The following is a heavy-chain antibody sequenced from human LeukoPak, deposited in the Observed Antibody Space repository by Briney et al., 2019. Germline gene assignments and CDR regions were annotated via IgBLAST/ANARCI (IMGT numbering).Heavy chain of an antibody. J-gene: IGHJ5*02. CDR3: AGDEPIIVVVPAAVNWFDP. CDR2: ISPNRGGT. V-gene: IGHV1-2*06. Sequence: ASVKVYCNASGYTFTGYYMRWVRQAPGPGLEWMGRISPNRGGTNYAQKFQGRVTMTRDTSISTAYMELSRLRSDDTAVYYCAGDEPIIVVVPAAVNWFDPWGQGTLVTVSS. CDR1: GYTFTGYY. D-gene: IGHD2-2*01.